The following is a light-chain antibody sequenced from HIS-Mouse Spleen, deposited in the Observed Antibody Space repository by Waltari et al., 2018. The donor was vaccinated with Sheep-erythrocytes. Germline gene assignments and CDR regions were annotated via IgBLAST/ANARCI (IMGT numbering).Light chain of an antibody. J-gene: IGKJ4*01. V-gene: IGKV4-1*01. CDR2: WAS. CDR3: QQYYSTLT. Sequence: DIVMTQSPDSLAVSLGERATINCKSSQSVLYSSNNKNYLAWYQQKPGQPPKPLIYWASTRKSGVPDRFSGSGSGTDFTLTISSLQAEDVAVYYCQQYYSTLTFGGGTKVEIK. CDR1: QSVLYSSNNKNY.